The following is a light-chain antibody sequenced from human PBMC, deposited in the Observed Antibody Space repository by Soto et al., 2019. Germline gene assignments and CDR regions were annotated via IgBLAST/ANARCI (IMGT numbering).Light chain of an antibody. CDR3: QHYNSYSEA. CDR1: QTISSW. J-gene: IGKJ1*01. Sequence: DIQMTQSPSTLSGSVGDRVTITCRASQTISSWLAWYQQKPGKAPKLLIYKASTLKSGVPSRFSGSGSGTEFTLTISSLQPDDFATYYRQHYNSYSEAFXQGTKVDIK. V-gene: IGKV1-5*03. CDR2: KAS.